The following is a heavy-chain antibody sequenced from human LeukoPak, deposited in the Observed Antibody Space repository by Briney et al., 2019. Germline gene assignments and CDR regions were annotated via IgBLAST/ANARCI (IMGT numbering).Heavy chain of an antibody. CDR2: IIPIFGTA. V-gene: IGHV1-69*05. J-gene: IGHJ4*02. CDR3: AIQETAMVSGFDY. CDR1: GGTFSSYA. Sequence: SVKVSCKASGGTFSSYAISWARQAPGQGLEWMGGIIPIFGTANYAQKFQGRVTITTDESTSTAYMELSSLRSEDTAVYYCAIQETAMVSGFDYWGQGTLVTVSS. D-gene: IGHD5-18*01.